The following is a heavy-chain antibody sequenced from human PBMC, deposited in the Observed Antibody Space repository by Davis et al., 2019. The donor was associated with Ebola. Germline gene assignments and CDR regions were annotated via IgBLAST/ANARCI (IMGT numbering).Heavy chain of an antibody. V-gene: IGHV5-51*01. CDR2: IYPGDSDT. CDR3: ARGTDGYNPGGYFDS. J-gene: IGHJ4*02. Sequence: GESLKISCKGFGYTFTSYWIGWVRQMPGKGLEWMGIIYPGDSDTRYSPSFQGQVTISADKSITTAYLQWSSLKASDTAMYYCARGTDGYNPGGYFDSWGQGTLVTVSS. CDR1: GYTFTSYW. D-gene: IGHD5-24*01.